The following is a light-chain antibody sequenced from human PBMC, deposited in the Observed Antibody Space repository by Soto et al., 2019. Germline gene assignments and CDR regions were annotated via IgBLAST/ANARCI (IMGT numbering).Light chain of an antibody. CDR1: TGAVTSDFH. V-gene: IGLV7-43*01. Sequence: QTVVTQEPSLTVSPGGTVTLTCGSSTGAVTSDFHPNWFQQKPGQAPRALIYSTSNKHSWTPARFSGSLLGGKAALTVSGVXXXXXXXYYCLLYHSGPYVFGTGTKLTVL. CDR3: LLYHSGPYV. J-gene: IGLJ1*01. CDR2: STS.